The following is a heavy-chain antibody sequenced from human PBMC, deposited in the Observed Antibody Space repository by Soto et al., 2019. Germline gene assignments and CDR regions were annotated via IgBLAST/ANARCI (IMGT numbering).Heavy chain of an antibody. D-gene: IGHD3-3*01. J-gene: IGHJ4*02. V-gene: IGHV3-23*01. Sequence: EVQLLESGGGLVQRGGSLRLSCAAASGFTFSSYAMSWVRQAPGKGLEWVSEISGSGGNTYYADSVKGRFTISRDNSKNTLYLQMNSLRAEDTAVYYCATIRNSITIFGVALDYWGEGTLVTVSS. CDR1: GFTFSSYA. CDR2: ISGSGGNT. CDR3: ATIRNSITIFGVALDY.